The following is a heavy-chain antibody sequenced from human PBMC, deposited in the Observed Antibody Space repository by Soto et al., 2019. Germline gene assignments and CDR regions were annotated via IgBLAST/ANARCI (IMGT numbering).Heavy chain of an antibody. V-gene: IGHV5-51*01. CDR2: IYPGDSDT. CDR3: ARPPSPPYSFTYGDF. CDR1: GYTFLNFC. J-gene: IGHJ4*02. Sequence: VECLNSSCEASGYTFLNFCIVWVPQVAGKGPEWMGLIYPGDSDTRYSPSFQGQVTISADQSRTTAYLQWSSLKASDSAIYYCARPPSPPYSFTYGDFWGQGTRVTVSS. D-gene: IGHD5-18*01.